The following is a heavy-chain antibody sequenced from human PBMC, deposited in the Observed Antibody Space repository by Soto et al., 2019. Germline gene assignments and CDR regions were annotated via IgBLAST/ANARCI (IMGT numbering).Heavy chain of an antibody. D-gene: IGHD2-21*02. CDR1: GFICSSYD. J-gene: IGHJ4*02. Sequence: GGSLRLSCAASGFICSSYDMSWVRQAPGKGLEWVSYISSGGSTIFYGESVKGRFTVSRDNDRSSLYLQMNSLRVEDSGVYYCARIGTVLTPDDSWGQGTLVTVSS. CDR3: ARIGTVLTPDDS. CDR2: ISSGGSTI. V-gene: IGHV3-48*03.